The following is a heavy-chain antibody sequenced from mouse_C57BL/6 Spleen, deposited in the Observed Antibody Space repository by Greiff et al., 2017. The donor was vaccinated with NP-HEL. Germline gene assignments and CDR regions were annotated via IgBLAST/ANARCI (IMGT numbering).Heavy chain of an antibody. Sequence: EVQLQQSGPELVKPGASVKISCKASGYTFTDYYMNWVKQSHGKSLEWIGDINPNNGGTSYNQKFKGKATLTVDKSSSTAYMELRSLTSEDSAVYYCARRNDGYYRYWYFDVWGRDHGHRLL. D-gene: IGHD2-3*01. CDR2: INPNNGGT. J-gene: IGHJ1*01. CDR1: GYTFTDYY. CDR3: ARRNDGYYRYWYFDV. V-gene: IGHV1-26*01.